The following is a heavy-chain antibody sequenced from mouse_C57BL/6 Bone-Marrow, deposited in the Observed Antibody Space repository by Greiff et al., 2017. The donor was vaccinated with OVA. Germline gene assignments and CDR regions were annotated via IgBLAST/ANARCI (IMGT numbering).Heavy chain of an antibody. CDR1: GYTFTDYY. V-gene: IGHV1-19*01. CDR3: ARWGTTDYAMDY. J-gene: IGHJ4*01. CDR2: INPYNGGT. Sequence: EVQLQQSGPVLVKPGASVKMSCKASGYTFTDYYMNWVKQSHGKSLEWIGVINPYNGGTSYNQKFKGKATLTVDKSSSTAYMELISLTSEDSAVYYCARWGTTDYAMDYWGQGTSVTVSS. D-gene: IGHD1-1*01.